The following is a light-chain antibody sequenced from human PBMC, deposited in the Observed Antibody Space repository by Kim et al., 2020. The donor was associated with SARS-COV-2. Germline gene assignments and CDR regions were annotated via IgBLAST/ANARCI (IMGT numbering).Light chain of an antibody. J-gene: IGLJ3*02. CDR1: SGHSSYA. Sequence: LTCTLSSGHSSYAIAWHQQQPEKGPRYLMKLNSDGSHSKGDGIPDRFSGSSSGAERYLTISSLQSEDEADYYCQTWGTGIPWVFGGGTQLTVL. V-gene: IGLV4-69*01. CDR2: LNSDGSH. CDR3: QTWGTGIPWV.